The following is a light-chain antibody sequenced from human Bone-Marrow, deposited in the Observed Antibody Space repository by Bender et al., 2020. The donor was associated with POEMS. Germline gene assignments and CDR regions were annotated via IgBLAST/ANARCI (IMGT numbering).Light chain of an antibody. CDR1: SSNIGSNY. CDR2: INN. CDR3: AAWEDSLNGWV. J-gene: IGLJ3*02. V-gene: IGLV1-44*01. Sequence: QSVLTQSPSASETPGQRVTISCSGSSSNIGSNYVYWYRQLPGTAPKLLIYINNQRPSGVPDRFSGSKSGTSASLAISGLQSEDEADYYCAAWEDSLNGWVFGGGTKLTVL.